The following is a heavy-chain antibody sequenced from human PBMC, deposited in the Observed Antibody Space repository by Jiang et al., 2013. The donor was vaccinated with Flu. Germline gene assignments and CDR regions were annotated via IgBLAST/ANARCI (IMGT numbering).Heavy chain of an antibody. Sequence: SGPGLVKPSETLSLTCTVSGGSISSSSYYWGWIRQPPGKGLEWIGSIYYSGSTYYNPSLKSRATISVDTSKNQFSLKLSSVTAADTAVYYCARHVGGQGGGFRTGSNWFDPWGQGTLVTVSS. J-gene: IGHJ5*02. CDR3: ARHVGGQGGGFRTGSNWFDP. V-gene: IGHV4-39*01. CDR2: IYYSGST. CDR1: GGSISSSSYY. D-gene: IGHD3-10*01.